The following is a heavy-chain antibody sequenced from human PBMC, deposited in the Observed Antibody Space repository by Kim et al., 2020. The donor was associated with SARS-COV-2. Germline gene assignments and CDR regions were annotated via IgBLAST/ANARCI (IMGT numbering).Heavy chain of an antibody. Sequence: ASVKVSCKASGYNFAKHGIHWVRQVPGQGLEWMGWISGYNGATNYALKFEDRVTMTTDTTTNTVYMELRSLKSDDTAMYYCARDTGVVAVPSGLPEVQCRFAPGRQGTLVTVFS. CDR1: GYNFAKHG. J-gene: IGHJ5*02. V-gene: IGHV1-18*01. CDR2: ISGYNGAT. D-gene: IGHD2-2*02. CDR3: ARDTGVVAVPSGLPEVQCRFAP.